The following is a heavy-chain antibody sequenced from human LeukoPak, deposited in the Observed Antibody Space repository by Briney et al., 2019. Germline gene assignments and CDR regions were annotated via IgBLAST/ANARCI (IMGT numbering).Heavy chain of an antibody. CDR1: GFTFSSYA. CDR3: ARDSGYCSGGSYYYFDY. Sequence: GGSLRLSCAASGFTFSSYAMHSVRQAPGKGLEWVAVISYDGSNKYYADSVKGRFTISRDNSKNTLYLQMNSLRAEDTAVYYCARDSGYCSGGSYYYFDYWGQGTLVTVSS. D-gene: IGHD2-15*01. J-gene: IGHJ4*02. CDR2: ISYDGSNK. V-gene: IGHV3-30-3*01.